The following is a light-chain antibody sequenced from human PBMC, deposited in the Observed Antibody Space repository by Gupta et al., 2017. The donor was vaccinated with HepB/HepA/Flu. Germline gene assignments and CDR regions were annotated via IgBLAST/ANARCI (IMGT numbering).Light chain of an antibody. J-gene: IGKJ1*01. Sequence: EIVLTQSPGTLSLSPGERTTLSCRASQSVSSSYLAWYQQKPGQAPRLLIYGASSRATGIPDTISGSRSARAFTLTIIRLVPPDFAVYYCRQESGSPRTFGQGTKVEIK. CDR1: QSVSSSY. CDR2: GAS. CDR3: RQESGSPRT. V-gene: IGKV3-20*01.